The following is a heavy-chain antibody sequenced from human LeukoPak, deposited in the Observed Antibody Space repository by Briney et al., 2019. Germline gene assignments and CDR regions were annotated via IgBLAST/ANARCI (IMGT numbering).Heavy chain of an antibody. CDR1: GGSISSNLW. CDR2: IYHSGST. V-gene: IGHV4-4*02. J-gene: IGHJ4*02. Sequence: SGTLSLTCTVSGGSISSNLWWGWVRQPPGKGLEWIGEIYHSGSTNYNPSLKSRVTISLDKSKSQFSLTLSSLTAADTAVYHCVRALQVRSLRFYFDSWGQGTLVTVSS. CDR3: VRALQVRSLRFYFDS.